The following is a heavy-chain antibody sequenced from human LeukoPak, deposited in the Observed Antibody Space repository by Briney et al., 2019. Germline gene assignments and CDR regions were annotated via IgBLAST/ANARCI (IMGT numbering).Heavy chain of an antibody. V-gene: IGHV3-43D*03. CDR1: GFSFDDYA. Sequence: GGSLRLSCAASGFSFDDYAMHWVRQAPGKGLEWVSLITWDGGNTYYADSVKGRFTISRDNSKNSLYLQMNSLRAEDTAVYYCAELGITMIGGVWGKGTTVTISS. CDR2: ITWDGGNT. D-gene: IGHD3-10*02. CDR3: AELGITMIGGV. J-gene: IGHJ6*04.